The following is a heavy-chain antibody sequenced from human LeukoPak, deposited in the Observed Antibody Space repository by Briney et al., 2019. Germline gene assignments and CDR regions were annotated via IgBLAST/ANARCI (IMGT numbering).Heavy chain of an antibody. CDR1: GFTFSNYW. J-gene: IGHJ4*02. D-gene: IGHD5-12*01. CDR3: ARTAYSDYSLGF. Sequence: SGGSLRLSCAASGFTFSNYWMHWVRQAPGKGLVWVSRISSDGSSTSYADSVKGRFTISRDNAKNTLYLQMNSLGAEDTAVYYCARTAYSDYSLGFWGQGTLVTVSS. CDR2: ISSDGSST. V-gene: IGHV3-74*01.